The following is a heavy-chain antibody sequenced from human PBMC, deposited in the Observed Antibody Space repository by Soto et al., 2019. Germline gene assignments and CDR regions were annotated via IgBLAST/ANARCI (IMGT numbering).Heavy chain of an antibody. CDR1: GDSVSSDSAA. V-gene: IGHV6-1*01. Sequence: PSQTLSLTCVISGDSVSSDSAAWNWIRQSPSRGLEWLGRTYFRSKWYNDYVISLKGRIIINPDTSRNQFSLQLDSVTPEDTAVYYCARKYFGSGTYGMDVWGQGTTVTVSS. D-gene: IGHD3-10*01. CDR2: TYFRSKWYN. J-gene: IGHJ6*02. CDR3: ARKYFGSGTYGMDV.